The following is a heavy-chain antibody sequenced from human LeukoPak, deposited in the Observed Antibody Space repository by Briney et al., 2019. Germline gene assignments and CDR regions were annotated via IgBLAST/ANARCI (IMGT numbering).Heavy chain of an antibody. J-gene: IGHJ5*02. CDR3: AREYVAVAGTSRSRFDP. CDR2: INPSGGST. Sequence: VASVKVSCKASGYTFTSYHMHWVRQAPGQGLEWMGIINPSGGSTSYAQKFQGRVTMTRDTSTSTVYMELSSLRSEGTAVYYCAREYVAVAGTSRSRFDPWGQGTLVTVSS. D-gene: IGHD6-19*01. V-gene: IGHV1-46*01. CDR1: GYTFTSYH.